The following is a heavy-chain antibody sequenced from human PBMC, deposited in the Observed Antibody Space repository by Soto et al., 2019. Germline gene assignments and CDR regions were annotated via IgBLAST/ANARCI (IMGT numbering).Heavy chain of an antibody. Sequence: PSETLSLTCSVSGGSTSYKSYFWGWVRQSPGKGLEWIGSMYYSGSSYYNPSLKSRVAISVDTSKNQFSLKLGSVTAADTAVYFCARQRLLRLKPDFDIWGQGTLITASS. CDR1: GGSTSYKSYF. V-gene: IGHV4-39*01. D-gene: IGHD2-21*02. J-gene: IGHJ4*02. CDR2: MYYSGSS. CDR3: ARQRLLRLKPDFDI.